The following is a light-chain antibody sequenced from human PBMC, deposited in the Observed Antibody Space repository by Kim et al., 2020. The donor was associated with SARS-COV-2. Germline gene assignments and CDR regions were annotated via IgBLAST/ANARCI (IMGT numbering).Light chain of an antibody. V-gene: IGKV1-5*01. Sequence: DIQMTQSPSTLSASVGDRVTITCRASQSISSWLAWYQQKPGKAPKLLIYDASSLESWVPSRFSGSGSGTEFTLTINSLQPDDFATYYCQQYNSYSRTFGQGTKVDIK. CDR1: QSISSW. CDR3: QQYNSYSRT. J-gene: IGKJ1*01. CDR2: DAS.